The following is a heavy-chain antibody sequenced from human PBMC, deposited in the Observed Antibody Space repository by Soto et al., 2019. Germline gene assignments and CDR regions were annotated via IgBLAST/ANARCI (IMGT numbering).Heavy chain of an antibody. CDR1: GGSVSSGDYY. J-gene: IGHJ4*02. D-gene: IGHD3-10*02. Sequence: QVQLQESGPGLVKPSETLSLTCTVSGGSVSSGDYYWSWIRQPPGKGLEWIGYISYSGRTHSNPSPKSRATRSVYTSKNRFVLNLSSVTAADTAVYYCARIYVAVAVTIDYWGQGTLVTVSS. V-gene: IGHV4-61*08. CDR2: ISYSGRT. CDR3: ARIYVAVAVTIDY.